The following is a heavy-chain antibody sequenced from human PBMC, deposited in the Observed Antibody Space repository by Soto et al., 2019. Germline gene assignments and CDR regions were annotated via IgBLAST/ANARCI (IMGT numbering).Heavy chain of an antibody. Sequence: SVKVSCKDSGGTFSSYAISWLRHAPGQGLEWMGGIIPIFGTANYAQKFQGRVTITADMSTSTAYMELSSLRSEDTAVYYCAAEGFGPHRRRPDLWGQGTLVTVSS. J-gene: IGHJ4*02. CDR3: AAEGFGPHRRRPDL. CDR2: IIPIFGTA. CDR1: GGTFSSYA. V-gene: IGHV1-69*06. D-gene: IGHD3-3*01.